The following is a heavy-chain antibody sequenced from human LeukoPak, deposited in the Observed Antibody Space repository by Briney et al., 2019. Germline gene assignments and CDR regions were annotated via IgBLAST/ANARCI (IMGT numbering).Heavy chain of an antibody. J-gene: IGHJ3*02. CDR3: ARDWGRVPDAFDI. D-gene: IGHD7-27*01. CDR1: GFTFSSYW. CDR2: IYSGGST. Sequence: GGSLRLSCAASGFTFSSYWMNWVRQAPGKGLEWVSVIYSGGSTYYADSVKGRFTISRDNSKNTLYLQMNSLRAEDTAVYYCARDWGRVPDAFDIWGQGTMVTVSS. V-gene: IGHV3-53*01.